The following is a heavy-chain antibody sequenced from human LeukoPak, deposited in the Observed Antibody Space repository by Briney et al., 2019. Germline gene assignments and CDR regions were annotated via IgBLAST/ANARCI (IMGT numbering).Heavy chain of an antibody. CDR1: GYTFSTYD. D-gene: IGHD3-22*01. J-gene: IGHJ4*01. CDR3: ARTKPDNSEIYN. V-gene: IGHV1-8*03. CDR2: MNPNSGNT. Sequence: ASVKVSCKASGYTFSTYDINWVRQAAGQGLEWMGWMNPNSGNTGYAQKFQGRLTITRIASISTAYMELSSLRSDDTAVYYCARTKPDNSEIYNCGHGTLVTVSS.